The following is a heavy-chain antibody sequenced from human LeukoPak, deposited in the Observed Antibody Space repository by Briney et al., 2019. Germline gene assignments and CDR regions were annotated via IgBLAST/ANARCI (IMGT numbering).Heavy chain of an antibody. J-gene: IGHJ4*02. Sequence: PGGSLRLSCAASGFTFSSYGMHWVRQAPGKGLEWVAVISYDGSNKYYADSVKGRFTISRDNSKNTLYLQMNSLRAEDTAVYYCAKAYTIFGVVFYFDHWGQGTLVTVSS. CDR3: AKAYTIFGVVFYFDH. CDR2: ISYDGSNK. CDR1: GFTFSSYG. D-gene: IGHD3-3*01. V-gene: IGHV3-30*18.